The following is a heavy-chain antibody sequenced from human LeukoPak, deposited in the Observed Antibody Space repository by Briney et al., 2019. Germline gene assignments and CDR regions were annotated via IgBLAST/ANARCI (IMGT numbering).Heavy chain of an antibody. CDR3: ARWTIFGVGSFDY. J-gene: IGHJ4*02. CDR1: GDSISSGGYY. D-gene: IGHD3-3*01. CDR2: IYYSGST. Sequence: PSQTLSLTCTVSGDSISSGGYYWNWIRQHPGEGLEWIGSIYYSGSTYYNPSLKSRLTISVDTSKKQFSLKLTSVTAADTAVYYCARWTIFGVGSFDYWGQGSLVTVSS. V-gene: IGHV4-31*03.